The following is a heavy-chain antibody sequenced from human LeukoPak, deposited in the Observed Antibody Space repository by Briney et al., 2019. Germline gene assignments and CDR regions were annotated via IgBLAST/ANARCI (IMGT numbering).Heavy chain of an antibody. J-gene: IGHJ3*02. Sequence: GGSLRLSCAASGFTFSSYGMSWVRQAPGKGLEWVSGISGTGSSTYDADSVKGRFTISRDNSKNTLYLQMNSLRAEDTAVYYCAKDDSSGYLATLNAFDIWGQGTMVTVSS. CDR3: AKDDSSGYLATLNAFDI. V-gene: IGHV3-23*01. D-gene: IGHD3-22*01. CDR1: GFTFSSYG. CDR2: ISGTGSST.